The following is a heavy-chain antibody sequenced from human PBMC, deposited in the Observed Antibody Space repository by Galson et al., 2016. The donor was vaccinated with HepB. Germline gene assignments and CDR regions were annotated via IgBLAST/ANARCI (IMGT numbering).Heavy chain of an antibody. CDR3: AKMGLRLGGEV. J-gene: IGHJ1*01. CDR2: ITGVSYSA. CDR1: GFTAYAFP. V-gene: IGHV3-23*01. D-gene: IGHD3-16*01. Sequence: SLRLSCAATGFTAYAFPVTWVRQAPGKGLEWVATITGVSYSAFYADSVKGRFTISRDDSGKKVFLQLDTLRAEDTAMYFCAKMGLRLGGEVWGQGALVAVSS.